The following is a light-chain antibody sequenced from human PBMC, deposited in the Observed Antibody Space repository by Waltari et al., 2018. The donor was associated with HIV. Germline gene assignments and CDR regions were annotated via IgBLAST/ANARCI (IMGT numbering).Light chain of an antibody. V-gene: IGKV3-20*01. J-gene: IGKJ1*01. CDR3: QHYGSSPPRT. CDR1: QSVSSDY. Sequence: EFVLTQSPGTLSLSPGERATLSCRASQSVSSDYLAWYQQKPGQAPRVLIFGASNRATGIPDRFSGSGSGTDFTLTISRLEPEDFAVYYCQHYGSSPPRTFGQGTKVEIK. CDR2: GAS.